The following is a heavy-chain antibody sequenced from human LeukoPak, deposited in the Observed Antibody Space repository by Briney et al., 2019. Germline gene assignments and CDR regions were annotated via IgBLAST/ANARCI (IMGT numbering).Heavy chain of an antibody. CDR1: GGTFSSYA. J-gene: IGHJ5*02. D-gene: IGHD2-2*01. CDR3: AREDYCSSTSCSNWFDP. CDR2: IIPIFGTA. Sequence: ASVKVACKASGGTFSSYAISWVRQAPGQGLEWMGRIIPIFGTANYAQKFQGRGTITTDESTSTAYMELSSLRSEDTAVYYCAREDYCSSTSCSNWFDPWGKGTLVTVSS. V-gene: IGHV1-69*05.